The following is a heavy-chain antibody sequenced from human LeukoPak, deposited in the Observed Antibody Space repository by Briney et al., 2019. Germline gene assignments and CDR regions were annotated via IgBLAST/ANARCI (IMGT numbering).Heavy chain of an antibody. CDR3: AKDRSGSTH. J-gene: IGHJ4*02. V-gene: IGHV3-23*01. Sequence: PGGSLRLSCAASGFTFSSYAMSWVRQAPGKGLGWVSTSDSGGSTYYADSVKGRFTISRDNSKNTLYLQMNSLRAEDTAVYYCAKDRSGSTHWGQGSLVTVSS. CDR1: GFTFSSYA. D-gene: IGHD1-26*01. CDR2: SDSGGST.